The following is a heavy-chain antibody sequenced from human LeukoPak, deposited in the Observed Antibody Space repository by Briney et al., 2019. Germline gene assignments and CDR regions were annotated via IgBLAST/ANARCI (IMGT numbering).Heavy chain of an antibody. CDR2: ISYDGSNK. Sequence: GGSLRLSRAASGFTFSSYGMHWVRQAPGKGLEWVAVISYDGSNKYYADSVKGRFTISRDNSKNTLYLQMNSLRAEDTAVYYCAALGRDFWSGYYGFNWFDPWGQGTLVTVSS. J-gene: IGHJ5*02. CDR3: AALGRDFWSGYYGFNWFDP. V-gene: IGHV3-30*03. CDR1: GFTFSSYG. D-gene: IGHD3-3*01.